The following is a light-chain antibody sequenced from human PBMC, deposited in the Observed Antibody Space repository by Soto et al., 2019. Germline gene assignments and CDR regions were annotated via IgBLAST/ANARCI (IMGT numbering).Light chain of an antibody. Sequence: QPVLTQPPSVSGAPGQRGTISCTGSSSKIGAGYDVHWYQPRPGTAPRLLIYGNSNRPAGVPVRFSGSKSGTSASLAITGLQAEDEADYYCQSYDSSLSRVFGGGTKRAVL. V-gene: IGLV1-40*01. CDR1: SSKIGAGYD. CDR3: QSYDSSLSRV. J-gene: IGLJ2*01. CDR2: GNS.